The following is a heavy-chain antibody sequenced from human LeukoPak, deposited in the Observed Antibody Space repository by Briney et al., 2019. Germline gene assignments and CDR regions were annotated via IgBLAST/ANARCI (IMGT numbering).Heavy chain of an antibody. J-gene: IGHJ4*02. Sequence: TGGSLRLSCAASGFTFSISAMNWVRRQAPGKGLDWVSSITANGGRTYYADSVKGRFTISRDNSKNTLYLQMSSLRGEDTAVYYCAKEGNYGDLDYWGQGTLVTVSS. CDR1: GFTFSISA. D-gene: IGHD4-17*01. CDR2: ITANGGRT. V-gene: IGHV3-23*01. CDR3: AKEGNYGDLDY.